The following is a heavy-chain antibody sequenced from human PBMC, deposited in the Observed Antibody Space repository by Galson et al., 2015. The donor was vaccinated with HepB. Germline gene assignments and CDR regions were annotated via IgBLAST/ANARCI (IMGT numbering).Heavy chain of an antibody. V-gene: IGHV4-31*03. CDR2: IYYSGST. Sequence: LSLTCTVSGGSISSGGYYWSWIRQHPGKGLEWIGYIYYSGSTYYNPSLKSRVTISVDTSKNQFSLKLSSVTAADTAVYYCARAVTPFLFSTYYYYYMDVWGKGTTVTVSS. D-gene: IGHD2-2*01. CDR1: GGSISSGGYY. CDR3: ARAVTPFLFSTYYYYYMDV. J-gene: IGHJ6*03.